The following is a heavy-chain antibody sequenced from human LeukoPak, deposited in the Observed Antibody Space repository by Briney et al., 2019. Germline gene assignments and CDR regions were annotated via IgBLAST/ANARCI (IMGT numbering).Heavy chain of an antibody. D-gene: IGHD5-18*01. V-gene: IGHV1-69*05. J-gene: IGHJ4*02. CDR3: ASQPWGRYSYGPLFDY. CDR2: IIPIFGTA. CDR1: GGTFSSYA. Sequence: ASVKVSCKASGGTFSSYAISWVRQAPGQGLEWMGGIIPIFGTANYAQKVQGRVTITTDESTSTAYMEPSSLRSEDTAVYYCASQPWGRYSYGPLFDYWGQGTLVTVSS.